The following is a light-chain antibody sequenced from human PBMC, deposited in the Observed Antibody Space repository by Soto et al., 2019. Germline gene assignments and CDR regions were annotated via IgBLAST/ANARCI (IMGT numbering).Light chain of an antibody. V-gene: IGKV1-39*01. CDR1: QGINND. CDR3: QPVYSFPHT. CDR2: AAS. J-gene: IGKJ2*01. Sequence: DIQMTQSPSSLSASVGDTVTITSRASQGINNDLNWYQHKSGRVPQALIYAASYLERGVPSRFTAPVAGAGFILIITSLRPEDSATFYCQPVYSFPHTFGQGTKLEV.